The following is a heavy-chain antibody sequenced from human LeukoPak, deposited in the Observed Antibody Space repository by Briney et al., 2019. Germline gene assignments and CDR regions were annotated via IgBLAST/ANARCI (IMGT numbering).Heavy chain of an antibody. CDR3: AADGGGLSSVVTPRSSPFDY. CDR2: FDPADGET. CDR1: GYTLNELS. Sequence: ASVKVSCKVSGYTLNELSMHWVRQAPGKGLEWMGGFDPADGETVYAHRFQGRLTMTEDTSTNTGYMELTSLRSEDTAVYYCAADGGGLSSVVTPRSSPFDYLGQGTLVTVSS. D-gene: IGHD4-23*01. V-gene: IGHV1-24*01. J-gene: IGHJ4*02.